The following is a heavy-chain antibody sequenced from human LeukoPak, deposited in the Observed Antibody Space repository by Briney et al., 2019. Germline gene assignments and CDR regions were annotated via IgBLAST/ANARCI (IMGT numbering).Heavy chain of an antibody. CDR1: GFTFSSYG. CDR2: ISYDGSNK. V-gene: IGHV3-30*18. Sequence: PGGSLRLSCAASGFTFSSYGMPWVRQAPGKGLEWVAVISYDGSNKYYADSVKGRFTISRDNSKNTLYLQMNSLRAEDTAVYYCAKIGIAESDVLYFDYWGQGTLVTVSS. J-gene: IGHJ4*02. D-gene: IGHD6-13*01. CDR3: AKIGIAESDVLYFDY.